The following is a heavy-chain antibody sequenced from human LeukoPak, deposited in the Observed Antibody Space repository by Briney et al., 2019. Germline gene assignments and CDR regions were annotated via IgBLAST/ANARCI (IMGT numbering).Heavy chain of an antibody. CDR1: GYTFTGYY. J-gene: IGHJ2*01. V-gene: IGHV1-2*02. CDR2: INPNSGGT. Sequence: ASVKVSCKASGYTFTGYYMHWVRQAPGQGLEWMGWINPNSGGTNYAQKFQGRVTMTRDTSISTAYMELSRLRSDDTAVYYCAREHGDTMIVVVPTAYFDLWGRGTLVTVSS. CDR3: AREHGDTMIVVVPTAYFDL. D-gene: IGHD3-22*01.